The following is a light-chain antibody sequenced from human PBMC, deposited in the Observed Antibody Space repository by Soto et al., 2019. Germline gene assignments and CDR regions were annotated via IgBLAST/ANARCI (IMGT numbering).Light chain of an antibody. Sequence: QSGLTQPPSVSGAPGQRVTISCTGSRSNIGAGYAVHWYQQFPGTAPKLLIYDNTNRPSGVPDRFSASKSATSASLAITGLQAEDEADYYCQSYDSSDKLIFGGGTQLTVL. V-gene: IGLV1-40*01. J-gene: IGLJ7*01. CDR1: RSNIGAGYA. CDR3: QSYDSSDKLI. CDR2: DNT.